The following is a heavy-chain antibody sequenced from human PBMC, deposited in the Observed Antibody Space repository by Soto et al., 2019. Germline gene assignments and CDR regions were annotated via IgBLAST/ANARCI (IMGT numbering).Heavy chain of an antibody. CDR3: AFERTTVPYDAVDI. CDR1: GGTFSSYT. CDR2: IIPILGIA. J-gene: IGHJ3*02. Sequence: GASVKVSCKASGGTFSSYTISWVRQAPGQGLEWMGRIIPILGIANYAQKFQGRVTITADKSTSTAYMELSSLRSDDTAVYYCAFERTTVPYDAVDIWGQGTMVTVSS. D-gene: IGHD4-17*01. V-gene: IGHV1-69*02.